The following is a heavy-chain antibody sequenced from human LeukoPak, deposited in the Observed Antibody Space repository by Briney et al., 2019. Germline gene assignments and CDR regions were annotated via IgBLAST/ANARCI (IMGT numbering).Heavy chain of an antibody. Sequence: PSETRSLTCAVYGGSFSGYYWSWIRQPPGKGLEWIGEINHSGSTNYNPSLKSRVTISVDTSNNQFSLKLSSVTAADTAVYYCARVLGSGWYGLIDYWGQGTLVTVSS. J-gene: IGHJ4*02. D-gene: IGHD6-19*01. V-gene: IGHV4-34*01. CDR1: GGSFSGYY. CDR3: ARVLGSGWYGLIDY. CDR2: INHSGST.